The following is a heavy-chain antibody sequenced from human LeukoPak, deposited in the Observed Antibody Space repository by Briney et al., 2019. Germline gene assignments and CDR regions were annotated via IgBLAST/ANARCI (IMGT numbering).Heavy chain of an antibody. Sequence: SETLSLTCTVSGGSISSSSYYWGWIRQPPGKGLEWIGSIFYSGSAYYNPSLKSRVTISVYTSKNQFSLKLNSVTPEDTAVYYCARRRYYDYTGFFDYWGQGTLVTVSS. V-gene: IGHV4-39*07. CDR2: IFYSGSA. J-gene: IGHJ4*02. CDR3: ARRRYYDYTGFFDY. D-gene: IGHD3-22*01. CDR1: GGSISSSSYY.